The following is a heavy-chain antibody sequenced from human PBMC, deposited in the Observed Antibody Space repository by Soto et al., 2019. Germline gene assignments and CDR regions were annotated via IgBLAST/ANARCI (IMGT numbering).Heavy chain of an antibody. Sequence: PGGSLRLSCAASGFTFSSSAMCWVRQALGKGQEWVSAISGSGGSTYYADSVKGRFTISRDNSKNTLYLQMNSLRAEDTAVYYCAKTQLPDCSCGCCYARRYRLDVWGQGTSVIGSS. J-gene: IGHJ6*02. CDR2: ISGSGGST. D-gene: IGHD2-15*01. CDR3: AKTQLPDCSCGCCYARRYRLDV. V-gene: IGHV3-23*01. CDR1: GFTFSSSA.